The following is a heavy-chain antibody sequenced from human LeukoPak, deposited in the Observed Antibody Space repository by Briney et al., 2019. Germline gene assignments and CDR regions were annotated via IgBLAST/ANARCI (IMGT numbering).Heavy chain of an antibody. CDR1: GFTLSSYW. CDR2: IKQDGSEK. CDR3: ASDYLGY. Sequence: QPGGSLRLSCAASGFTLSSYWMSWVRQAPGKGLEWVANIKQDGSEKYYVDSVKGRFTISRDNAKNSLYLQMNSLRAEDTAVYYCASDYLGYWGQGTLVTVSS. V-gene: IGHV3-7*01. J-gene: IGHJ4*02.